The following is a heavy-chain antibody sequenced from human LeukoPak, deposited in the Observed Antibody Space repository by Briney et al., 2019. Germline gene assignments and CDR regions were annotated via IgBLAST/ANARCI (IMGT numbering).Heavy chain of an antibody. D-gene: IGHD3-3*01. Sequence: GGSLRLSCAASGFIFSDYYTSWIRQAPGKGLEWISYISGSDGIVYYADSVKGRFTISRDNAKNSLYLQMNSLRAEDTAVYYCARDPLRSGFWNGYAGHWGQGTLVTVSS. CDR3: ARDPLRSGFWNGYAGH. V-gene: IGHV3-11*04. CDR1: GFIFSDYY. CDR2: ISGSDGIV. J-gene: IGHJ4*02.